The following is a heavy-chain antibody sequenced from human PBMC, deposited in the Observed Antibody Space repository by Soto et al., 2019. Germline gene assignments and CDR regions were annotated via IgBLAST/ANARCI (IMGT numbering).Heavy chain of an antibody. CDR1: GFTXSDYY. CDR2: ISSSGSTI. Sequence: QVQLVESGGGLVKPGGSLRLSCAXSGFTXSDYYMSWIRQAPGKGLEWVSYISSSGSTIYYADSVKGRFTISRDNAKNSLYLQMNSLRAEDTAVYYCAXSHLYYDSSGYPDYWGQGTLVTVSS. V-gene: IGHV3-11*01. J-gene: IGHJ4*02. D-gene: IGHD3-22*01. CDR3: AXSHLYYDSSGYPDY.